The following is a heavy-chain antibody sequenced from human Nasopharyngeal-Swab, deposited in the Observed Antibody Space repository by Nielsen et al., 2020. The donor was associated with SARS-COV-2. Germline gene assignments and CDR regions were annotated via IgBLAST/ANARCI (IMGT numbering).Heavy chain of an antibody. CDR3: VSAGSIEY. CDR2: IWYDGSKK. CDR1: GFTYNYG. V-gene: IGHV3-33*01. Sequence: GESLKISCVASGFTYNYGMNWVRQAPGKGLERVSVIWYDGSKKFYAESVKGRFSISRDESKNTVYLQMSSLRVEDTAVYYCVSAGSIEYWGPGTLVTVSA. D-gene: IGHD3-10*01. J-gene: IGHJ4*02.